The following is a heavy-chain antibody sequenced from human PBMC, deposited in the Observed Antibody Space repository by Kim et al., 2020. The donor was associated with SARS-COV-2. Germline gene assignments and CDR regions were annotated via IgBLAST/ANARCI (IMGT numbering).Heavy chain of an antibody. CDR3: AKGPYSSSWYFFQH. D-gene: IGHD6-13*01. V-gene: IGHV3-23*01. Sequence: DPVKGRFTISRDNSKNTLYRQMNSLRAEDTAVYYCAKGPYSSSWYFFQHWGQGTLVTVSS. J-gene: IGHJ1*01.